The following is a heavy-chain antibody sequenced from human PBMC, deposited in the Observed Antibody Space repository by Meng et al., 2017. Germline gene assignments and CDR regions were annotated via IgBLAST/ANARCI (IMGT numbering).Heavy chain of an antibody. D-gene: IGHD3-22*01. CDR1: GFTFSSYA. V-gene: IGHV3-30*01. Sequence: LEASGGVLVQPGGSLRLSCAASGFTFSSYAMHWVRQAPGKGLEWVAVISYDGSNKYYADSVKGRFTISRDNSKNTLYLQMNSLRAEDTAVYYCARGSYYDSSGYYSVNYWGQGTLVTGSS. CDR3: ARGSYYDSSGYYSVNY. J-gene: IGHJ4*02. CDR2: ISYDGSNK.